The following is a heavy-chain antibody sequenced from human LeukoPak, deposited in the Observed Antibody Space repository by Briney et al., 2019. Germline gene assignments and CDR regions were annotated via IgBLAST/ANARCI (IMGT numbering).Heavy chain of an antibody. J-gene: IGHJ4*02. Sequence: TGGSLRLSCAASGFTFSSYAMSWARQAPGKGLEWVSAISGSGGSTYYADSVKGRFTISRDNSKNTLYLQMNSLRAEDTAVYYCAKLWGKNYDFWSGYSTYYFDYWGQGTLVTVSS. D-gene: IGHD3-3*01. V-gene: IGHV3-23*01. CDR3: AKLWGKNYDFWSGYSTYYFDY. CDR1: GFTFSSYA. CDR2: ISGSGGST.